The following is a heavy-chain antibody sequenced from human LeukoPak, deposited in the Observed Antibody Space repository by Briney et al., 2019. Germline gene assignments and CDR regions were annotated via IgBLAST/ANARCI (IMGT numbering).Heavy chain of an antibody. CDR3: ARERDRGTDVADHFDH. Sequence: GGSLTLTCATSGFIFSTYSMAWVRQAPARGLGWVSVISGGCYIVYADSVLGRFTISRVNSENTEYLQMNSQRAEDTAIDYCARERDRGTDVADHFDHWGQGTLVTVSS. D-gene: IGHD6-19*01. J-gene: IGHJ4*02. CDR1: GFIFSTYS. V-gene: IGHV3-23*01. CDR2: ISGGCYI.